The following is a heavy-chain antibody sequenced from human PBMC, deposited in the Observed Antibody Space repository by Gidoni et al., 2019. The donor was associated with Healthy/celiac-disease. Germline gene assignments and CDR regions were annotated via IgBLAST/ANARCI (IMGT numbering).Heavy chain of an antibody. J-gene: IGHJ4*02. CDR3: ARPKGGSYYNFIDY. V-gene: IGHV5-51*03. D-gene: IGHD1-26*01. Sequence: EVQLVQSGAEVKKPGESRKISGKGCGNSLTSYWIGWVRQMPGKGLEWMGIIYPRDSVTRYSPSFQGQVTISADKSISTAYLQWSSLKASDTAMYYCARPKGGSYYNFIDYWGQGTLVTVSS. CDR1: GNSLTSYW. CDR2: IYPRDSVT.